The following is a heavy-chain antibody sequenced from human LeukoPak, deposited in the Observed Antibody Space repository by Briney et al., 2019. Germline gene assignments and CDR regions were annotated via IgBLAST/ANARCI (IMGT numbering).Heavy chain of an antibody. CDR1: GFTFSSYA. CDR3: ARDGLGTDMVPKPSAAFDI. CDR2: ISYDGSNK. D-gene: IGHD4/OR15-4a*01. V-gene: IGHV3-30-3*01. J-gene: IGHJ3*02. Sequence: GGSLRLSCAASGFTFSSYAMHWVRQAPGKGLEGGAVISYDGSNKYYAGSVKGRFTISRDSSKNALYLQMNSLRAEDTAVYSCARDGLGTDMVPKPSAAFDIWGQGTMVTVSS.